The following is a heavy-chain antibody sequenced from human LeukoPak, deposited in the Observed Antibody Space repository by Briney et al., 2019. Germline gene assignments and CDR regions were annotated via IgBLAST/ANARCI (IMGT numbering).Heavy chain of an antibody. CDR2: IYYSGST. CDR1: GGSISSYY. Sequence: KPSETLSLTCTVSGGSISSYYWSWIRQPPGKGLEWIGYIYYSGSTNYNPSLKSRVTISVDTSKNQFSLKLSSVTAADTAVYYCARDPFRGMDVWGQGTTVTVSS. J-gene: IGHJ6*02. CDR3: ARDPFRGMDV. V-gene: IGHV4-59*01.